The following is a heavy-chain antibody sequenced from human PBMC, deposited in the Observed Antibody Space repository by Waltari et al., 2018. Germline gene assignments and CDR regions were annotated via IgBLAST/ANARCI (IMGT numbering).Heavy chain of an antibody. Sequence: EVQLVESGGGLVQPGGSLRLSCAASGFAFSSYWMTWVRQTPGKGLRWVANIKQDGSEQNYVDSVKGRFTISRDNANNSLHLQMHSLRAEDTAVYSCARESSSFSNYISYGMDVWGQGTTVTVAS. CDR2: IKQDGSEQ. CDR3: ARESSSFSNYISYGMDV. D-gene: IGHD4-4*01. V-gene: IGHV3-7*01. J-gene: IGHJ6*02. CDR1: GFAFSSYW.